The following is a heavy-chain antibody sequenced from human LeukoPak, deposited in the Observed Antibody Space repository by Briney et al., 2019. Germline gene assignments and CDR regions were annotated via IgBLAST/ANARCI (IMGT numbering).Heavy chain of an antibody. Sequence: PGASLRLSCVASGFTFSNYAMSWVRQAPGKGLEWVSSISGSGGSTYQAENVKGRFTISRDNSKNTLYLQMNSLRDEDAAIYYCAAGYTTGWYVRYFDYWGQGTLVTVSS. J-gene: IGHJ4*02. V-gene: IGHV3-23*01. D-gene: IGHD6-19*01. CDR1: GFTFSNYA. CDR3: AAGYTTGWYVRYFDY. CDR2: ISGSGGST.